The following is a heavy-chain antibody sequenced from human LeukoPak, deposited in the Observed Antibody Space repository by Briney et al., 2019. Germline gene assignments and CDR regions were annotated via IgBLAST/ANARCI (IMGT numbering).Heavy chain of an antibody. CDR2: IYYSGST. V-gene: IGHV4-39*01. D-gene: IGHD3-10*01. CDR1: GGSISSSSYY. CDR3: ASTMVWGVPYAFDI. Sequence: SETLSLTCTVSGGSISSSSYYWGWLRQPPGKGLEWIGRIYYSGSTYYNPSLKSRVTISVDTSKNQFSLKLSAAAAADTAVYCCASTMVWGVPYAFDIWGQGTMVTVSS. J-gene: IGHJ3*02.